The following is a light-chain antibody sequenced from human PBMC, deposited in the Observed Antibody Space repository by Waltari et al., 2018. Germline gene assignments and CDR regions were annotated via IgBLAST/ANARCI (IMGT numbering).Light chain of an antibody. CDR3: QSFDSSLSASV. CDR1: SSNFGAGDD. CDR2: GNT. V-gene: IGLV1-40*01. J-gene: IGLJ3*02. Sequence: QSVLTQPPSMSGAPGQKVTIPCTGGSSNFGAGDDVHWYQQLPGTAPKLLIVGNTNRPSGVPGRFSGSKSGTSASLVIAGLQSEDEAVYYCQSFDSSLSASVFGGGTKLTVL.